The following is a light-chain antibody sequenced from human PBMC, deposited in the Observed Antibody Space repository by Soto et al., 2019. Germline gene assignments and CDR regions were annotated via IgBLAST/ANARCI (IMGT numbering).Light chain of an antibody. V-gene: IGKV1-5*01. CDR3: QQYNSYSPWT. Sequence: DIQMTQSPSTLSASLGDRVTITCRASQSISSGLAWYQQKPGKAPKVLIYDASSLQSGVPSRSSGSGSGTEFTLTISSLQPDDFATYYCQQYNSYSPWTFGQGTKV. J-gene: IGKJ1*01. CDR2: DAS. CDR1: QSISSG.